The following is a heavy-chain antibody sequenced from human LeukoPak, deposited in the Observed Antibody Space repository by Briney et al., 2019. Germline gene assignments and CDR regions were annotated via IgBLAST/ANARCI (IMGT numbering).Heavy chain of an antibody. CDR2: IYHSGST. D-gene: IGHD3-22*01. V-gene: IGHV4-38-2*02. CDR1: GYSISSGYY. J-gene: IGHJ3*02. Sequence: SETLSLTCTVSGYSISSGYYWGWIRQPPGKGLEWIGSIYHSGSTYYNPSLKSRVTISVDTSKNQFSLKLSSVTAADTAVYYCARVGYYYDSSGYSAFDIWGQGTMVTVSS. CDR3: ARVGYYYDSSGYSAFDI.